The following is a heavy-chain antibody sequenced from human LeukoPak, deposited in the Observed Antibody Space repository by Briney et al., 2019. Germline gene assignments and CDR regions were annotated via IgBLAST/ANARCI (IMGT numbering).Heavy chain of an antibody. Sequence: GGSLRLSCAASGFTFSTYWMSWVRQAPGKGLEWVANIKQDGGEKYYVDSVKGRFTISRDNAKNSLYLQMNSLRTEDTAVYYCARGYGDPLDYYYYYMDVWGNGTTVTISS. CDR3: ARGYGDPLDYYYYYMDV. D-gene: IGHD4-17*01. CDR2: IKQDGGEK. J-gene: IGHJ6*03. CDR1: GFTFSTYW. V-gene: IGHV3-7*01.